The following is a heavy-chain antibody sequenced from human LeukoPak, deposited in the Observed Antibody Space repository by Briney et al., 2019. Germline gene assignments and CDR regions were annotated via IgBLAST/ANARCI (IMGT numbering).Heavy chain of an antibody. J-gene: IGHJ4*02. Sequence: FXSYXXXWXXQAPGKGLEWVSAISGSGGSTYYADSVKGRFTISRDNSKNTLYLQMNSLRAEDTAVYYCAKLCTRAVAASNWGQGTXVAVSS. CDR1: FXSYX. D-gene: IGHD6-19*01. CDR2: ISGSGGST. V-gene: IGHV3-23*01. CDR3: AKLCTRAVAASN.